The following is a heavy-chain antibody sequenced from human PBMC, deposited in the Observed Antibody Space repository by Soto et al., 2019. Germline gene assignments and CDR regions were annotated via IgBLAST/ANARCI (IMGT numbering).Heavy chain of an antibody. D-gene: IGHD2-8*01. J-gene: IGHJ5*02. CDR1: GDSLRSSYHY. CDR2: IYYTGTN. V-gene: IGHV4-39*01. Sequence: QLHESGPGQVKSSETLSLTCTVSGDSLRSSYHYWGWIRQLPGKVLEWIGSIYYTGTNYYNPYLTSRVSMSVDMATNEISLRLRAESVADTAVYYCVRVEMYAGEFTPNFDPWGQGALVPVSS. CDR3: VRVEMYAGEFTPNFDP.